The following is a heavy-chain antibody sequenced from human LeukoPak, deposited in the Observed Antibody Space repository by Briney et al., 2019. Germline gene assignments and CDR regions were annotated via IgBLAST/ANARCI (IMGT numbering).Heavy chain of an antibody. CDR1: GFTFSSYG. CDR2: IRYDGSNK. D-gene: IGHD6-13*01. V-gene: IGHV3-30*02. CDR3: AKDVTSGSSWPETPFDY. J-gene: IGHJ4*02. Sequence: GGSLRLSCAASGFTFSSYGMHWVRQAPGKGLGWVAFIRYDGSNKYYADSVKGRFTISRDNSKNTLYLQMNSLRAEDTAVYYCAKDVTSGSSWPETPFDYWGQGTLVTVSS.